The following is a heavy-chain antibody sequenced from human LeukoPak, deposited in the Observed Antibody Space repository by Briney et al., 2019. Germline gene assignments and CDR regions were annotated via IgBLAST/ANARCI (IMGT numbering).Heavy chain of an antibody. CDR2: IYPSDSDT. D-gene: IGHD5-24*01. Sequence: EESLKISCKGSGYSFTTYWIGWVRQMPGKDLEWMGFIYPSDSDTRYSPSFRGQVTISADKSISTAFVEWSSLKASDTAIYYCVSSVRWLQFDYWGQGTLVTVSS. J-gene: IGHJ4*02. CDR1: GYSFTTYW. CDR3: VSSVRWLQFDY. V-gene: IGHV5-51*01.